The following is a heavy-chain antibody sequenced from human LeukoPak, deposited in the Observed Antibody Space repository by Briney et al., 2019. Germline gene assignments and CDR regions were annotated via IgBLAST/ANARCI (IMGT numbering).Heavy chain of an antibody. D-gene: IGHD6-13*01. V-gene: IGHV4-38-2*01. CDR3: ARAYSSSWYMNWFDP. CDR1: GFTVSNNY. Sequence: GSLRLSCVASGFTVSNNYMNWVRQAPGKGLEWIGSIYHSGSTYYNPSLNSRVTISVDTSKNQFSLKLSSVTAADTAVYYRARAYSSSWYMNWFDPWGQGTLVTVSS. J-gene: IGHJ5*02. CDR2: IYHSGST.